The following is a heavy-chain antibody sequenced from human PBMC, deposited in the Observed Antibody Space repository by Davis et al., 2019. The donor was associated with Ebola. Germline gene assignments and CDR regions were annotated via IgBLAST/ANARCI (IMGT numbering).Heavy chain of an antibody. CDR3: AREAHRRFLEWGIGEGYYYYMDV. CDR1: GGSFSGYY. V-gene: IGHV4-34*01. CDR2: INHSGST. D-gene: IGHD3-3*01. Sequence: PSETLSLTCAVYGGSFSGYYWSWIRQPPGKGLEWIGEINHSGSTNYNPSLKSRVTISVDTSKNQFSLKLSSVTAADTAVYYCAREAHRRFLEWGIGEGYYYYMDVWGKGTTVTVSS. J-gene: IGHJ6*03.